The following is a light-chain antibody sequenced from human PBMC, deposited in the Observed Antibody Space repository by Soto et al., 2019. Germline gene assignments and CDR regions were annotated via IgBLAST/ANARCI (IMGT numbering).Light chain of an antibody. V-gene: IGKV3-20*01. J-gene: IGKJ1*01. CDR2: DAS. Sequence: IVITKSASTLSVSPGERATLSCRASQSVSSNLAWYQQKPGQAPRLLIYDASNRATGVPARFSGSGSGTDFTLTISRLEPEDFAVYYCQQYGSSLTWTFGQGTKVDIK. CDR3: QQYGSSLTWT. CDR1: QSVSSN.